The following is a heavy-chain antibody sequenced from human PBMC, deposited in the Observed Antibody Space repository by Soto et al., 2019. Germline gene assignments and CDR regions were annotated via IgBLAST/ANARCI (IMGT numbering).Heavy chain of an antibody. D-gene: IGHD5-18*01. Sequence: QVQLVESGGDLVKPGGSLRLSCAASGFTFSDYYMSWIRQAPGKGLEWVSSITSSGSTTYSTDSVKGRFTISMDNAKNPLYLQMNSLRAEDTALYYCARARYSYGPYYLDYWGQATLVTVSS. CDR3: ARARYSYGPYYLDY. CDR1: GFTFSDYY. CDR2: ITSSGSTT. J-gene: IGHJ4*02. V-gene: IGHV3-11*01.